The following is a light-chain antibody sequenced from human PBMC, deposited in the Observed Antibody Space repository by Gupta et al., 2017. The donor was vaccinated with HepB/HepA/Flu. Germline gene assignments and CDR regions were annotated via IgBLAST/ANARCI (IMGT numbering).Light chain of an antibody. Sequence: DIVMTQSPLSLPVTPGEPASISCRSSQSLLHRTGYNYLDWYLQKPGQSPQLLIYLGSNRASGVPDRFSGSGSGTEFTLKISRVEAEDVGVYYCMQAIQNPWTFGQGTKVEFK. V-gene: IGKV2-28*01. CDR1: QSLLHRTGYNY. CDR3: MQAIQNPWT. J-gene: IGKJ1*01. CDR2: LGS.